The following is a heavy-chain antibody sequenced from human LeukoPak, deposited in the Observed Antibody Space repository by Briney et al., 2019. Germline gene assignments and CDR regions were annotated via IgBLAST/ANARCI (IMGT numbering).Heavy chain of an antibody. J-gene: IGHJ6*03. CDR2: INPCGGST. CDR3: ARRSTRKVVVPAAIYYYYYMGV. D-gene: IGHD2-2*02. Sequence: ASVKVSCKASVYTFTSYYMHWVRQAPGQGLEWMGIINPCGGSTSYAQKFQGRVTMTRDMSTSTVYMELSSLRSEDAAVYYCARRSTRKVVVPAAIYYYYYMGVWGKGTTVTVSS. V-gene: IGHV1-46*01. CDR1: VYTFTSYY.